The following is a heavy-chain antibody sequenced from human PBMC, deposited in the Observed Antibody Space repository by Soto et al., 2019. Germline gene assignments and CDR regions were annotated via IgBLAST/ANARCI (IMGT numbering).Heavy chain of an antibody. CDR1: GDSISSSHW. CDR3: ARVVLSITRGAFDA. J-gene: IGHJ3*01. Sequence: QVHLQESGPGLVKPSGTLSLTCAVSGDSISSSHWWTWVRQSPGKGLEYIGEISHSGTANSNPSLKRRVTLSVDKAKNHVSLTLTSVTAADTAVYYCARVVLSITRGAFDAWGQGTPVTVSP. CDR2: ISHSGTA. D-gene: IGHD1-20*01. V-gene: IGHV4-4*02.